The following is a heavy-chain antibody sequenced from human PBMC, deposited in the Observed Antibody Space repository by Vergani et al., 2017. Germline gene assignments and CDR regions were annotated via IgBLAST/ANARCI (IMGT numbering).Heavy chain of an antibody. D-gene: IGHD6-19*01. CDR1: GGSISSYY. CDR3: ARVIAVAGMWYFDY. J-gene: IGHJ4*02. V-gene: IGHV4-59*01. CDR2: IYYSGST. Sequence: QVQLQESGPGLVKPSQTLSLTCTVSGGSISSYYWSWIRQPPGKGLEWIGYIYYSGSTNYNPSLKSRVPISVETSKNQFPLKLSSVTAADTAVYYCARVIAVAGMWYFDYWGQGTLVTVSS.